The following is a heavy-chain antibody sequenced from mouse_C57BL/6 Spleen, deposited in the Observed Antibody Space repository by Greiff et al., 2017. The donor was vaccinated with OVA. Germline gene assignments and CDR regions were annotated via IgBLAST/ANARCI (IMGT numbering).Heavy chain of an antibody. CDR3: ARREYYYYGSSYHYYAMDY. CDR1: GYTFTSYW. D-gene: IGHD1-1*01. CDR2: IYPGSGST. V-gene: IGHV1-55*01. J-gene: IGHJ4*01. Sequence: QVQLQQPGAELVKPGASVKMSCKASGYTFTSYWITWVKQRPGQGLEWIGDIYPGSGSTNYNEKFKSKATLTVDTSSSTAYMQLSSLTSEDSAVYYCARREYYYYGSSYHYYAMDYWGQGTSVTVSS.